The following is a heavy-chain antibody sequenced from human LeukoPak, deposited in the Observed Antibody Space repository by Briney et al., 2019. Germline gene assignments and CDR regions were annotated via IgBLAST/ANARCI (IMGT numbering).Heavy chain of an antibody. CDR2: INHSGST. CDR1: GGSFSGYY. V-gene: IGHV4-34*01. Sequence: SETLSLTCAVYGGSFSGYYWSWIRQPPGKGLEWIGEINHSGSTNYNPSLKSRVTISVDTSKNQFSLKLSSVTAADTAVYYCAREGKARYFDYWGQGTLVTVSS. J-gene: IGHJ4*02. D-gene: IGHD4-23*01. CDR3: AREGKARYFDY.